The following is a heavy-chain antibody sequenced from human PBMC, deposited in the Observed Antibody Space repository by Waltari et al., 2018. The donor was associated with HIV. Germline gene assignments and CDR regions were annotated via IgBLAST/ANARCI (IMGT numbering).Heavy chain of an antibody. CDR3: ARLGYCSSTSCYYYYYYGMDV. D-gene: IGHD2-2*01. J-gene: IGHJ6*02. Sequence: QVQLVQSGAEVKKPGASVKVSCKASGYTFTSYDINWVRQATGQGLEWMGWMNPNSGNTGYAQKFQGRVTMTRNTSISTAYMELSSLISEDTAVYYCARLGYCSSTSCYYYYYYGMDVWGQGTTVTVSS. CDR2: MNPNSGNT. CDR1: GYTFTSYD. V-gene: IGHV1-8*01.